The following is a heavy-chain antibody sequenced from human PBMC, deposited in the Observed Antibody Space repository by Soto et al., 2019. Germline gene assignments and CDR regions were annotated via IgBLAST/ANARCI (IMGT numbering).Heavy chain of an antibody. CDR3: AKAKTYIAVALPNDY. D-gene: IGHD6-19*01. J-gene: IGHJ4*02. V-gene: IGHV3-23*01. CDR1: GFMFKSHA. CDR2: ISGGGSST. Sequence: GGSLRLSCAASGFMFKSHAMTWVRQAPGKGLEWVSAISGGGSSTYYADSVKGRFTISRDNSKNTLYLQMNNLTAEDTAVYFCAKAKTYIAVALPNDYWGQGTLLTVSS.